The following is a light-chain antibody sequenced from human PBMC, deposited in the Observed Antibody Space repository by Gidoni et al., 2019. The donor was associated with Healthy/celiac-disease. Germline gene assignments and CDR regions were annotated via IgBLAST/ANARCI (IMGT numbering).Light chain of an antibody. CDR3: QQSSNWPLT. V-gene: IGKV3-11*01. CDR1: QSVSSY. Sequence: ATLSCRASQSVSSYLSWYQQKPGQAPRLLIYDASNRATGIPARFSGSWSGTDFTLTISSLEPEDFAVYYCQQSSNWPLTFGGGTKVEIK. J-gene: IGKJ4*01. CDR2: DAS.